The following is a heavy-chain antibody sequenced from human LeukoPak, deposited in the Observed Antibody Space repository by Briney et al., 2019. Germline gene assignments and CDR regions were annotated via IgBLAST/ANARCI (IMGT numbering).Heavy chain of an antibody. CDR2: IYPGDSDT. CDR3: ARHETGPYFDY. CDR1: GYIFSDFW. J-gene: IGHJ4*02. D-gene: IGHD1-1*01. Sequence: GESLKISCKGSGYIFSDFWIVWVRQMPGQGLEWMGIIYPGDSDTRYSPSFQGQVTISADKSISTAYLQWSSLKASDTAIYYCARHETGPYFDYWGQGTLVTVSS. V-gene: IGHV5-51*01.